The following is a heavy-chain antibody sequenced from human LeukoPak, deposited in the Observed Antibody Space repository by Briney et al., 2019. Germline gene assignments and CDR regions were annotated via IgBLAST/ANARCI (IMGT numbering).Heavy chain of an antibody. CDR3: ARSGYSYGTALDYYYYGMDV. V-gene: IGHV1-69*13. D-gene: IGHD5-18*01. CDR2: IIPIFGTA. CDR1: GGTFISYA. J-gene: IGHJ6*02. Sequence: ASVKVSCKASGGTFISYAISWVRQAPGQGLEWMGGIIPIFGTANYAQKFQGRVTITADESTSTAYMELSSLRSEDTAVYYCARSGYSYGTALDYYYYGMDVWGQGTTVTVSS.